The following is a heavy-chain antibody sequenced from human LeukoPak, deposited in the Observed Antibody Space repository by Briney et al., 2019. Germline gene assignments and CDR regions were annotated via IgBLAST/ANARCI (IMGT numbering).Heavy chain of an antibody. J-gene: IGHJ4*02. CDR2: IRSKAYGGTT. D-gene: IGHD6-6*01. CDR1: GFTFGDYA. V-gene: IGHV3-49*04. CDR3: TRYSSSWDYFDY. Sequence: GGSLRLSCTASGFTFGDYAMSWVRQAPGKGVEWVGFIRSKAYGGTTEYAASVKGRFTISRDDSKTIAYLQMNILKTEDTAVYYCTRYSSSWDYFDYWGQGTLVTVSS.